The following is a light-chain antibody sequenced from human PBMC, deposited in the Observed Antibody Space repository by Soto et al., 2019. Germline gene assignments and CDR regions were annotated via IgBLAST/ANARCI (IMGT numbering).Light chain of an antibody. Sequence: EIVLTQSPGIMSLSPGERATLFCRASQSVGSTYLAWYQQKPGQAPRLLIYGTSTRATGIPDRFSGSGSGTDFTLTISRLEPEDLAVYFCHQHARHPLTFGPGTKVEIK. CDR1: QSVGSTY. J-gene: IGKJ3*01. V-gene: IGKV3-20*01. CDR3: HQHARHPLT. CDR2: GTS.